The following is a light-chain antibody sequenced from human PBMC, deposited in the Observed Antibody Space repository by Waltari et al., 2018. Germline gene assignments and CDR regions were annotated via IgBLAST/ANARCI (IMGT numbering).Light chain of an antibody. CDR1: ESVGRT. V-gene: IGKV3-20*01. CDR3: QHYVRLPVT. J-gene: IGKJ1*01. Sequence: EIVLTQSPGTLSLSPGERATISCRASESVGRTLAWYQQKPGQAPRLLIYGSSSRASGIADRFSVSGSGTDFSLTISRLEPEDFAVYYCQHYVRLPVTFGQGTKVDIK. CDR2: GSS.